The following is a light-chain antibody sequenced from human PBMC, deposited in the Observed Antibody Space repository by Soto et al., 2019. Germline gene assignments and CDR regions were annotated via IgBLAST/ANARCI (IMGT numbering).Light chain of an antibody. J-gene: IGLJ1*01. V-gene: IGLV2-14*01. CDR3: SSYTTSSTLL. CDR1: SRDVDFYNY. Sequence: QSGLALPASGCESHGQSIFIAFTGTSRDVDFYNYVSWYQQHPCKTPKLMIYEVNNRPSGVSNRCSGSKSGNTASLTISGLQAEGEADYYCSSYTTSSTLLFGTGTKVTVL. CDR2: EVN.